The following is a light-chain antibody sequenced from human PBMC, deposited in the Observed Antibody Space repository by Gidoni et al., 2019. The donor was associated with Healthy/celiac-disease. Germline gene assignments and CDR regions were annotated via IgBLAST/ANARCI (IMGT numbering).Light chain of an antibody. CDR2: GAS. Sequence: EIVLTLSPGTLSLSPGERATLSCRASRSFSSSYLAWYQQKPGQAPRLLIYGASSRATGIPDRFSGSGSGTDFTLTIGRLGPEDFAVYYCQQYGSSPGTFGQGTKVEIK. V-gene: IGKV3-20*01. CDR3: QQYGSSPGT. J-gene: IGKJ1*01. CDR1: RSFSSSY.